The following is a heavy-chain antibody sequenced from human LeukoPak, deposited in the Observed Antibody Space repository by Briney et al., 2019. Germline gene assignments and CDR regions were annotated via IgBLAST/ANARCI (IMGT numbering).Heavy chain of an antibody. Sequence: PGRSLRLSCAASGFTFSSYGMHWVRQAPGKGLEWVAVISYDGSNKYYADSVKGRFTISRDNSKNTLYLQMNSLRAEDTAVYYCAKDLSGAMATDCYYYYGMDVWGKGTTVTVSS. D-gene: IGHD5-18*01. CDR3: AKDLSGAMATDCYYYYGMDV. CDR2: ISYDGSNK. V-gene: IGHV3-30*18. J-gene: IGHJ6*04. CDR1: GFTFSSYG.